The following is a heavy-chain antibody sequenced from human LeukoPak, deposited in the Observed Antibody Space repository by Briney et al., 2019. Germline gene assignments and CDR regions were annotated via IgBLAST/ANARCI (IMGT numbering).Heavy chain of an antibody. CDR2: ISYDGSYK. J-gene: IGHJ4*02. CDR3: ARDLSGRNTIDN. CDR1: GFTFSSYW. Sequence: GGSLRLSCAASGFTFSSYWMHWVRQAPGKGLEWVAVISYDGSYKFYADSVKGRFTISRDSSKNTLYLQMNSLRGEDTAVYYCARDLSGRNTIDNWGQGTLVTVSS. V-gene: IGHV3-30-3*01. D-gene: IGHD1-26*01.